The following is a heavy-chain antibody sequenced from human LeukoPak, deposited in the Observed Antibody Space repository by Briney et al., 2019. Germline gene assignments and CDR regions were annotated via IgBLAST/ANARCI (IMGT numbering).Heavy chain of an antibody. Sequence: PSETLSLTCAVSGYSISSGYYWGWIRQPPGKGLEWIGSIYHSESTYYNPSLKSRVTISVDTSKSQFSLKLSSVTAADTAVYYCARSQTHSSGWDFDFWGQGTLVTVSS. D-gene: IGHD6-19*01. CDR3: ARSQTHSSGWDFDF. J-gene: IGHJ4*02. CDR1: GYSISSGYY. CDR2: IYHSEST. V-gene: IGHV4-38-2*01.